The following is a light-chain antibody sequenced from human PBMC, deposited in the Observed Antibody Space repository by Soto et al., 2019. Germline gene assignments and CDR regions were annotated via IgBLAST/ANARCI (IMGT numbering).Light chain of an antibody. CDR1: SSDVGGYKY. V-gene: IGLV2-8*01. CDR3: SSYAGSNTDYV. Sequence: QSALTQPPSASGSPGQSVTISCTGTSSDVGGYKYVSWYQQHPGKVPKLLIYEVSKRPSGVPDRYSGSKSGNTASLTVSGLQAEDEADYYCSSYAGSNTDYVFGTGPKLTVL. J-gene: IGLJ1*01. CDR2: EVS.